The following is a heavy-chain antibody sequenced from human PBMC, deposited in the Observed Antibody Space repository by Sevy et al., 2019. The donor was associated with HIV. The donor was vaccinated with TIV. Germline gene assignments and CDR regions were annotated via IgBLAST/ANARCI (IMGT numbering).Heavy chain of an antibody. CDR1: GGSISSYF. Sequence: SETLSLTCSVSGGSISSYFWTWVRQSPGKGLEWIGNIYFTGNTDYSPSLKSRVTLSLDNSKSQFSLTLKSVTAADTAISFCARDSTTRPRVLDYWGQGTLVTVSS. CDR2: IYFTGNT. CDR3: ARDSTTRPRVLDY. D-gene: IGHD1-1*01. J-gene: IGHJ4*02. V-gene: IGHV4-59*01.